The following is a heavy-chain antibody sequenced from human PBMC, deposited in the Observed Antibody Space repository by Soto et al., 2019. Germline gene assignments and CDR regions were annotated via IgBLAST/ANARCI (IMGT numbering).Heavy chain of an antibody. CDR1: GFTFSSYG. J-gene: IGHJ3*02. D-gene: IGHD3-10*01. V-gene: IGHV3-23*01. Sequence: EVQLLESGGGLVQPGGSLRLSCAASGFTFSSYGMSWVRQAPGKGLEWVSAISGSGGTTYYADSVKGRFTFSRDNSKNTLYLQINSLRAEDTAVYFCAKSANGWFSAFDTWGQGTMVTVSS. CDR3: AKSANGWFSAFDT. CDR2: ISGSGGTT.